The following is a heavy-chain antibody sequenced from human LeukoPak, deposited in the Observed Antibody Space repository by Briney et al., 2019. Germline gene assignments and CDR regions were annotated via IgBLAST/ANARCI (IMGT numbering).Heavy chain of an antibody. V-gene: IGHV3-48*03. CDR1: GFTFSSYE. Sequence: GGSLRLSCAASGFTFSSYEMNWVRQAPGKGLEWVSYISSSGSTIYYADSVKGRFTISRDNAKNSLYLQMNSLRVEDTAVYYCARGYWNFDNWGQGTLVTVSS. CDR2: ISSSGSTI. CDR3: ARGYWNFDN. D-gene: IGHD1-1*01. J-gene: IGHJ4*02.